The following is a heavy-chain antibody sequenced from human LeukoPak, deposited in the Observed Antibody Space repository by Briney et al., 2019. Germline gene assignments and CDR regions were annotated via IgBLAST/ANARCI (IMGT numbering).Heavy chain of an antibody. Sequence: SETLSLTCTVSGGSISGYYWSWIRRPAGKGLEWIGRIYTSGSTNYNPSLKSRVIMSVDTSKNQFSLKVSSVTAADTAVYYCARVVVFGVVSSDYYYYYMDVWGKGTTVTVSS. CDR3: ARVVVFGVVSSDYYYYYMDV. V-gene: IGHV4-4*07. CDR1: GGSISGYY. CDR2: IYTSGST. J-gene: IGHJ6*03. D-gene: IGHD3-3*01.